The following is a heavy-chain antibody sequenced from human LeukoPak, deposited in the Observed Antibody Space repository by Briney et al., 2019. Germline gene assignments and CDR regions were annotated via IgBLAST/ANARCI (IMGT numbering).Heavy chain of an antibody. CDR3: AKDLRGSGYSYGYGYFGY. J-gene: IGHJ4*02. Sequence: PGGSLRLSCAASGFTFSSYAMSWVRQAPGKGLEWVSAISGSGGSTYYADSVKGRFTISRDNSKNTLYLQMNSLRAEDTAVYYCAKDLRGSGYSYGYGYFGYWGQGTLVTVSS. CDR2: ISGSGGST. CDR1: GFTFSSYA. V-gene: IGHV3-23*01. D-gene: IGHD5-18*01.